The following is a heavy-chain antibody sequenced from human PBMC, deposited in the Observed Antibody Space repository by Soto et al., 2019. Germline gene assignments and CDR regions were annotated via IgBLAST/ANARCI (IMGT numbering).Heavy chain of an antibody. CDR3: SRDGDFYGLDV. CDR1: GFTFSSYA. CDR2: IRGSTYGGTT. Sequence: SLRLSCAASGFTFSSYAMSWVRQAPGKGLQWLGLIRGSTYGGTTEYAASVKGRFTISRDDSKGITYLQMNSLKTEDTAVYYCSRDGDFYGLDVWGQGTTVTVS. J-gene: IGHJ6*02. D-gene: IGHD3-3*01. V-gene: IGHV3-49*04.